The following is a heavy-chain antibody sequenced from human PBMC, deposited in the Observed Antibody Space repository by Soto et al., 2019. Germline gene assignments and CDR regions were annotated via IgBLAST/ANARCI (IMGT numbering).Heavy chain of an antibody. CDR3: GRSFNKSGVDYAFDL. CDR1: GGSISSSSYY. V-gene: IGHV4-39*01. CDR2: IYYSGST. Sequence: PSETLSLTCTVSGGSISSSSYYWGWIRQPPGKGLEWIGSIYYSGSTYYNPSLKSRVTISVDTSKNQFSLKLSSVTAADTAVYYCGRSFNKSGVDYAFDLWGQGTMVTVSS. J-gene: IGHJ3*01. D-gene: IGHD5-12*01.